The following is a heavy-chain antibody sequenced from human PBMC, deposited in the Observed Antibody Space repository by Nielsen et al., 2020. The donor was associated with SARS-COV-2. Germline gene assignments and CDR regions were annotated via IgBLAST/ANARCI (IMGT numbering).Heavy chain of an antibody. D-gene: IGHD2-2*01. CDR2: IYYSGST. V-gene: IGHV4-31*03. J-gene: IGHJ5*02. CDR3: ARESLGYCSSTSCYPGDAEWFDP. CDR1: GGSISSGGYY. Sequence: SETLSFTCTVSGGSISSGGYYWSWIRQPPGQGLEWIGYIYYSGSTYYNPSLKSRVTISVDTSKNQFSLKLSSVTAADTAVYYCARESLGYCSSTSCYPGDAEWFDPWGQGTLVTVSS.